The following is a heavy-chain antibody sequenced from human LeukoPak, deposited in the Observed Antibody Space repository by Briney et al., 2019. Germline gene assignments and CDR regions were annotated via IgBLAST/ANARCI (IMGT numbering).Heavy chain of an antibody. CDR2: IYTSGST. J-gene: IGHJ3*02. CDR3: ARDNVRGSGTYYNGAFDI. V-gene: IGHV4-61*02. D-gene: IGHD3-10*01. Sequence: PSETLSLTCTVSGGSISSGSYYWSWIRQPAGKGLEWIGRIYTSGSTNYNPSLKSRVTISVDTSKSQFSLKLSSVTAADTAVYYCARDNVRGSGTYYNGAFDIWGQGTMVTVSS. CDR1: GGSISSGSYY.